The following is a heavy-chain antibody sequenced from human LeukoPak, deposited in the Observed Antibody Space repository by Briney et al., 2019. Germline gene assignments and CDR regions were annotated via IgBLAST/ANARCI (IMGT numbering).Heavy chain of an antibody. Sequence: SVKVSCKASGGTFSSYAISWVRQAPGQGLEWMGGVIPIFGTANYAQKFQGRVTITADDSTSTAYMELSSLRSEDTAVYYCAISGWSPLRGYYFDYWGQGTLVTVSS. J-gene: IGHJ4*02. V-gene: IGHV1-69*01. CDR2: VIPIFGTA. CDR3: AISGWSPLRGYYFDY. CDR1: GGTFSSYA. D-gene: IGHD6-19*01.